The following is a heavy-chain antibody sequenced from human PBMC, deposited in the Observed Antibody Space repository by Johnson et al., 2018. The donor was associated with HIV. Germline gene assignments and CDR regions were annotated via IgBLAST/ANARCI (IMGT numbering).Heavy chain of an antibody. J-gene: IGHJ3*02. CDR2: TSCDGSNK. D-gene: IGHD6-6*01. V-gene: IGHV3-30*04. CDR3: ARPLEQLVAFDI. Sequence: QVQLVESGGGVVQPGRSLRLSCAASGFTFSNYTMHWVRQAPGKGLEWVVVTSCDGSNKYYVDSVTGRFTISRDNAKNSLYLQMNSLRAEDTAVYYCARPLEQLVAFDIWGQGTMVTVSS. CDR1: GFTFSNYT.